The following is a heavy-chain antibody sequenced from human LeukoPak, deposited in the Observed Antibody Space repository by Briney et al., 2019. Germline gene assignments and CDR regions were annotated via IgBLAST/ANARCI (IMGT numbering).Heavy chain of an antibody. D-gene: IGHD4-23*01. Sequence: GGSLRLSCAASGFNFNSYWMSWVRQAPGKGLEWVSVIYSGGSTYYADSVKGRFTISRDNSKNTLYLQMDSLRAEDTAMYYCTRLTTGVTITYWGQGTLVTVSS. CDR2: IYSGGST. CDR3: TRLTTGVTITY. J-gene: IGHJ4*02. CDR1: GFNFNSYW. V-gene: IGHV3-66*04.